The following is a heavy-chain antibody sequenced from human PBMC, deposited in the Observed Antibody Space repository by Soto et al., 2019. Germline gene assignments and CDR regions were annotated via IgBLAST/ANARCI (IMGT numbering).Heavy chain of an antibody. J-gene: IGHJ6*02. CDR2: IYSNGNT. CDR1: GLTVCSNY. CDR3: AREQPPALYFGMDV. D-gene: IGHD2-15*01. V-gene: IGHV3-66*01. Sequence: EVQLVESGGGLVQPGGSLRLSCAASGLTVCSNYMSWARQTPGKGLEWVSVIYSNGNTYYADSVKGRFTISRDNSKNTVYLQMNSLRAEDTAVYYCAREQPPALYFGMDVWGQGTTVIVSS.